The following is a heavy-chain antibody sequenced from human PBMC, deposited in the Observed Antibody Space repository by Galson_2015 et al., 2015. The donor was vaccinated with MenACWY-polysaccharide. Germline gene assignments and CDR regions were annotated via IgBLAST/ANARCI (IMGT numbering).Heavy chain of an antibody. CDR3: ARGQKTLGP. V-gene: IGHV3-7*04. Sequence: APGKGLEWVANIKQDGSENYYVDSVKDRITISRDNAKNSLYLQMNSLRAEDTAVYYCARGQKTLGPWGQGTLVTVSS. J-gene: IGHJ5*02. CDR2: IKQDGSEN.